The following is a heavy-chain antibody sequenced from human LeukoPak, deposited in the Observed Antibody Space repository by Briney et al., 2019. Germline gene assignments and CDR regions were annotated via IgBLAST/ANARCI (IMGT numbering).Heavy chain of an antibody. Sequence: GASVKVSCKASGYTFTSYYMHWVRQAPGQGLEWMGRIIPIFGTANYAQKFQGRVTITTDESTSTAYMELSSLRSEDTAVYYCARDLHSALYNWFDPWGQGTLVTVSS. J-gene: IGHJ5*02. CDR3: ARDLHSALYNWFDP. V-gene: IGHV1-69*05. CDR1: GYTFTSYY. D-gene: IGHD6-13*01. CDR2: IIPIFGTA.